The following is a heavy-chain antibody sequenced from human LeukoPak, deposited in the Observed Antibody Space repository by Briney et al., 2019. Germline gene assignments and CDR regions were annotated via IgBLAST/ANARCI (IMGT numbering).Heavy chain of an antibody. CDR1: GGPISTHY. CDR2: NDYSGST. V-gene: IGHV4-59*11. CDR3: ARGATFRGAYYMDV. Sequence: SETLSLTCIVSGGPISTHYWSWSRQPPGKGLEWIGYNDYSGSTNYNPSLKSRVTISVDTSKNQFSLKLNSVTAADTAVYYCARGATFRGAYYMDVWGKGTTVTVSS. D-gene: IGHD3-10*01. J-gene: IGHJ6*03.